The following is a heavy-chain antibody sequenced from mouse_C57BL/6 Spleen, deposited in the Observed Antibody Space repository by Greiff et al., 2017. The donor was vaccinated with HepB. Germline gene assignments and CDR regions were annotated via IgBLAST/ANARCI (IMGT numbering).Heavy chain of an antibody. J-gene: IGHJ4*01. CDR1: GFTFSDYG. V-gene: IGHV5-17*01. Sequence: DVHLVESGGGLVKPGGSLKLSCAASGFTFSDYGMHWVRQAPEKGLEWVAYISSGSSTIYYADTVKGRFTISRDNAKNTLFPQMTSLRSEDTAMYYCARTRDYAMDYWGQGTSVTVSS. CDR2: ISSGSSTI. CDR3: ARTRDYAMDY.